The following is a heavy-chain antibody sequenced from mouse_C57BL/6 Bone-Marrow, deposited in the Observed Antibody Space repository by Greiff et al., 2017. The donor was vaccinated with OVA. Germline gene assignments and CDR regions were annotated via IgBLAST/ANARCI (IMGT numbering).Heavy chain of an antibody. D-gene: IGHD2-4*01. CDR2: IYPGNSDT. CDR1: VYTFTSYW. J-gene: IGHJ4*01. V-gene: IGHV1-5*01. CDR3: TRGGLRRSMDY. Sequence: VQLKASWTVLARPGASVKMSCQTSVYTFTSYWMHWVKQRPGPGLEWIGAIYPGNSDTSYNQKFKGKAKLTAVTYASTAYMELSSLTNEDSAVYYCTRGGLRRSMDYWGQGTSVTVSS.